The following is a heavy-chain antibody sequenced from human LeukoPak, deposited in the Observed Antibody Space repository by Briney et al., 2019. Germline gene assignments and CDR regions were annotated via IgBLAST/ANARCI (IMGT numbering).Heavy chain of an antibody. D-gene: IGHD6-19*01. Sequence: SETLSLTCTVPGGSISSYYWRWIRQPPGKGLEWIGYIYYSGSTNYNPPLKSRDTISLDTSKNQFSLKLSSVTAADTAVYYCASRTYSGWYVYWGQGTLVTVSS. CDR3: ASRTYSGWYVY. J-gene: IGHJ4*02. V-gene: IGHV4-59*01. CDR1: GGSISSYY. CDR2: IYYSGST.